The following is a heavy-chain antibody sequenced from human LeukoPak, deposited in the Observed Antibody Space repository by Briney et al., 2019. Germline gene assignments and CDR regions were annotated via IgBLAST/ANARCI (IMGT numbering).Heavy chain of an antibody. CDR1: GYSFTYW. V-gene: IGHV5-51*01. CDR2: IYSGDSHT. Sequence: GESLKISCKGSGYSFTYWICGVRQMPGKGLGWMGIIYSGDSHTRYSPSFQGRVTISADKSISTAYLQWSSLEASDTAMYYCASARHGDYVWDYWGQGTLVTVSS. J-gene: IGHJ4*02. CDR3: ASARHGDYVWDY. D-gene: IGHD4-17*01.